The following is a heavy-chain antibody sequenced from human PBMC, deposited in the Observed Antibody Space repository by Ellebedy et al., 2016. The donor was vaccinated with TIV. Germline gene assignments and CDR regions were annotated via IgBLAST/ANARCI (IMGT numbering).Heavy chain of an antibody. V-gene: IGHV4-4*07. Sequence: MPSETLSLTCTVSGGSISSYYWSWFRQPAGRGLEWIGRIYSTGSTNYTPSLKSHVTMSVDRSKKQLSLKVNAVIAADTAMYYWERDRDREGSDVWGQGTTVTVAS. CDR1: GGSISSYY. CDR3: ERDRDREGSDV. J-gene: IGHJ6*02. CDR2: IYSTGST. D-gene: IGHD5-24*01.